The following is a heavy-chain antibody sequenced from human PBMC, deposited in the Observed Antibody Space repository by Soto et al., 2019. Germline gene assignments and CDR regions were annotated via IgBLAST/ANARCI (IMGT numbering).Heavy chain of an antibody. V-gene: IGHV3-73*01. J-gene: IGHJ3*02. CDR3: TRLDGDIVAVPADADRDAFDI. CDR1: GFTFSGSA. D-gene: IGHD2-2*01. CDR2: IRSKANSYAT. Sequence: GGSLRLSCAASGFTFSGSAMHWVRQASGKGLEWVGRIRSKANSYATAYAASVKGRFTISRDDSKNTAYLQMNSLKTEDTAVYYCTRLDGDIVAVPADADRDAFDIWGQGTMVTVSS.